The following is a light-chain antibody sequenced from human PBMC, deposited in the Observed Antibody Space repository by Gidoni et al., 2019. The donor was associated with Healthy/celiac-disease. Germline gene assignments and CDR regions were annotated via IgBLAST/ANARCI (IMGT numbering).Light chain of an antibody. CDR2: AAS. Sequence: DIQMIQSPSSLSASVGDRVTITCRASQSISSYLNWYQQKPGKAPQLLIYAASSLQSGVPSRFSGSGSGTDFTLTISSLQPEDFATYYCQQSYSTPHTFGQGTKLEIK. V-gene: IGKV1-39*01. J-gene: IGKJ2*01. CDR1: QSISSY. CDR3: QQSYSTPHT.